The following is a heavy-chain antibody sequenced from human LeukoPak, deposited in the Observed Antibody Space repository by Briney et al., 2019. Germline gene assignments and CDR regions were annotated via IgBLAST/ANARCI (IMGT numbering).Heavy chain of an antibody. Sequence: GGSLRLSCAASGFTFSSYSMNWGRQAPGKGLEWVSSISSSSSYIYYADSVKGRFTISRDNAKNSLYLQMNSLRAEDTAVYYCARSGLAYCGGDCYEPYAEYFQHWGQGALVTVSS. CDR3: ARSGLAYCGGDCYEPYAEYFQH. D-gene: IGHD2-21*02. CDR1: GFTFSSYS. CDR2: ISSSSSYI. J-gene: IGHJ1*01. V-gene: IGHV3-21*01.